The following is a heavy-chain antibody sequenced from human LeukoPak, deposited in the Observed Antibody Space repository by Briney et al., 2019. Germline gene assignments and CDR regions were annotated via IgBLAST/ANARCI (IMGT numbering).Heavy chain of an antibody. D-gene: IGHD6-19*01. Sequence: GGSLRLSCAASGFTVSSNHMSWVRQAPGKGLEWVSVIYSGGSTYYADSVKGRFTISRDNSKNTLYLQMNSLRAEDTAVYYCARDGVAGLVPFDYWGQGTLVTVSS. J-gene: IGHJ4*02. CDR3: ARDGVAGLVPFDY. V-gene: IGHV3-53*01. CDR1: GFTVSSNH. CDR2: IYSGGST.